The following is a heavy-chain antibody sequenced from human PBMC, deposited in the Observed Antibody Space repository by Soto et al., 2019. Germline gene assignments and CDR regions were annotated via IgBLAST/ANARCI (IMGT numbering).Heavy chain of an antibody. CDR2: IKQDGSEK. J-gene: IGHJ6*02. Sequence: HPGGSLRLSCAASGFTFSSYWMSWVRQAPGKGLEWVANIKQDGSEKYYVDSVKGRFTISRDNAKNSLYLQMNSLRAEDTAVYYCARDAPSIAARDYYYYYGMDVWGQGTTVTVSS. CDR3: ARDAPSIAARDYYYYYGMDV. V-gene: IGHV3-7*01. D-gene: IGHD6-6*01. CDR1: GFTFSSYW.